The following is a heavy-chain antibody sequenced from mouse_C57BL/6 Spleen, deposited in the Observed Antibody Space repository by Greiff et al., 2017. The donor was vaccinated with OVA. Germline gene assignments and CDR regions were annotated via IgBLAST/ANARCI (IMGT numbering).Heavy chain of an antibody. V-gene: IGHV5-6*01. CDR1: GFTFSSYG. CDR3: ARPLDSSGPFAY. J-gene: IGHJ3*01. Sequence: EVHLVESGGDLVKPGGSLKLSCAASGFTFSSYGMSWVRQTPDKRLEWVATISSGGSYTYYPDSVKGRFTISRDNAKNTLYLQMSSLKSEDTAMYYCARPLDSSGPFAYWAKGLWSLSLQ. D-gene: IGHD3-2*02. CDR2: ISSGGSYT.